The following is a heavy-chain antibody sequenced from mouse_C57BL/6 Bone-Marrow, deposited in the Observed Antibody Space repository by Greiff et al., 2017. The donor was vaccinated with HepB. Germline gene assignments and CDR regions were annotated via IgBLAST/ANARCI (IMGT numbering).Heavy chain of an antibody. CDR1: GYTFTSYT. D-gene: IGHD2-5*01. J-gene: IGHJ2*03. Sequence: QVQLQQSGAELARPGASVKMSCKASGYTFTSYTMHWVKQRPGQGLEWIGYINPSSGYTKYNQKFKDKATLTADKSSSTAYMQLSSLTSADSAVYYCAKNSNFLWGQGTSLTVSS. V-gene: IGHV1-4*01. CDR2: INPSSGYT. CDR3: AKNSNFL.